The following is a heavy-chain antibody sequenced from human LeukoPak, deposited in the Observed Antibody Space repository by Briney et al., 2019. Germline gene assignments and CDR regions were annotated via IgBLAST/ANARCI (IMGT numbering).Heavy chain of an antibody. CDR1: GFTFSGYE. V-gene: IGHV3-48*03. CDR3: ARGLDDGYSYGLDY. Sequence: GGSLRLSCAASGFTFSGYEMNWVRPAPGKGLECVSDISSSGTTIHYADSVKGRFTISRDNAKNSLYLQMSSLRAEDTAVYYCARGLDDGYSYGLDYWGQGTLVTVSS. CDR2: ISSSGTTI. D-gene: IGHD5-18*01. J-gene: IGHJ4*02.